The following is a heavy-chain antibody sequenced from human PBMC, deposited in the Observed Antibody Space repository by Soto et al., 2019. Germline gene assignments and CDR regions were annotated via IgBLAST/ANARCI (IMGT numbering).Heavy chain of an antibody. J-gene: IGHJ4*02. CDR2: INPSSGST. V-gene: IGHV1-46*02. D-gene: IGHD6-13*01. CDR3: ARGVSISAPRRGPYD. CDR1: GYTFNSYY. Sequence: ASVKVSCKASGYTFNSYYMHWVRQAPGQGLEWMGVINPSSGSTNYAQKFQGRVIVTSDTSTSTVYMELSSLRSEETAVYYCARGVSISAPRRGPYDWGQGTLVTVSS.